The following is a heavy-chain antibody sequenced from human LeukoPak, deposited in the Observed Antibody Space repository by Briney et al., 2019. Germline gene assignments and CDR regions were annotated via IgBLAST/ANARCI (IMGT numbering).Heavy chain of an antibody. CDR1: GGSISSGSYY. CDR3: ASSYSSGWYLS. J-gene: IGHJ5*02. V-gene: IGHV4-61*02. Sequence: SETLSLTCTVSGGSISSGSYYWSWIRQPAGKGLEWIGRIYTSGSTNYNPSLKSRVTISVDTSKNQFPLKLSSVTAADTAVYYCASSYSSGWYLSWGQGTLVTVSS. D-gene: IGHD6-19*01. CDR2: IYTSGST.